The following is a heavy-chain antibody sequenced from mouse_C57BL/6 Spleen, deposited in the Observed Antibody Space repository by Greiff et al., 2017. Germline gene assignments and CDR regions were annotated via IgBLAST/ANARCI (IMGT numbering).Heavy chain of an antibody. CDR1: GYTFTSSG. CDR3: ARAGYPLYWYFDV. J-gene: IGHJ1*03. CDR2: IYPRSGNT. V-gene: IGHV1-81*01. D-gene: IGHD2-2*01. Sequence: QVQLKESGAELARPGASVKLSCKASGYTFTSSGISWVKQRTGQGLEWIGEIYPRSGNTYYNEKFKGKATLTADKSSSTAYMELRSLTSEDSAVYFCARAGYPLYWYFDVWGTGTTVTVSS.